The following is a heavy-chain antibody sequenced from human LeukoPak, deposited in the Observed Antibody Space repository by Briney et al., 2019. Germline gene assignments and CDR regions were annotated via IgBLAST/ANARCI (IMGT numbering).Heavy chain of an antibody. CDR1: GFTFSSYA. J-gene: IGHJ4*02. CDR2: TSGSGGST. D-gene: IGHD2-2*02. Sequence: GGSLRLSCAASGFTFSSYAMSWVRQAPGKGLEWVSGTSGSGGSTYYADSVKGRFTISRDNSKNTLYLQMDSLRAEDTAVYYCAKDPNPREYQLLYGYWGQGTLVTVSS. CDR3: AKDPNPREYQLLYGY. V-gene: IGHV3-23*01.